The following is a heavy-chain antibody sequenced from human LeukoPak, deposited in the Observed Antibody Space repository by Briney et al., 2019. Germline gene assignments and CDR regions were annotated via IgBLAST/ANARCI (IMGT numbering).Heavy chain of an antibody. D-gene: IGHD2-2*02. CDR3: ARHDCSSTSCYTANNWFDP. J-gene: IGHJ5*02. Sequence: SETLSLTCSVSGDSISSYYWGWIRQSPGKGLEYIGYIHSKGSTNYNPSLKSRVTISVDTSKNQFSLKLSSVTAADTAVYYCARHDCSSTSCYTANNWFDPWGQGTLVTVSS. CDR1: GDSISSYY. CDR2: IHSKGST. V-gene: IGHV4-59*08.